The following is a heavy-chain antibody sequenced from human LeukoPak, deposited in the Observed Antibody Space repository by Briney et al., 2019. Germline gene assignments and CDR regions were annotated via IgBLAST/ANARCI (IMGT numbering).Heavy chain of an antibody. CDR1: GFTFHFYS. CDR2: INSRSSTI. V-gene: IGHV3-48*02. CDR3: ARGEDY. J-gene: IGHJ4*02. Sequence: GGSLRLSRAASGFTFHFYSMTWVRQAPGKGLEWVSYINSRSSTIYYTDSVKGRFTVSRDNAKNSLNLQMNSLRDEDTAVYYCARGEDYWGQGTLVTVSS.